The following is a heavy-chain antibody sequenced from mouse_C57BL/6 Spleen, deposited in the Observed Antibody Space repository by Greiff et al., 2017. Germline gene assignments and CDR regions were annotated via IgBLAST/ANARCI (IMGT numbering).Heavy chain of an antibody. V-gene: IGHV1-55*01. Sequence: QVQLQQPGAELVKPGASVKMSCKASGYTFTSYWITWVKQRPGQGLEWIGDIYPGSGSTNYNEKFKSKATLTGDTSSSTAYMQLSSLTSEDSAVYYCAREGDYYGKGVYFDYWGQGTTLTVSS. CDR1: GYTFTSYW. J-gene: IGHJ2*01. CDR3: AREGDYYGKGVYFDY. CDR2: IYPGSGST. D-gene: IGHD1-1*01.